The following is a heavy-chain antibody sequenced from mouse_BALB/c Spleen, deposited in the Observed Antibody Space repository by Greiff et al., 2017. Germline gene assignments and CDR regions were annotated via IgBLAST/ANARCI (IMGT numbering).Heavy chain of an antibody. V-gene: IGHV14-3*02. CDR2: IDPANGNT. J-gene: IGHJ4*01. Sequence: EEHLVESGAELVKPGASVKLSCTASGFNIKDTYMHWVKQRPEQGLEWIGRIDPANGNTKYDPKFQGKATITADTSSNTAYLQLSSLTSEDTAVYYCASGYYAMDYWGQGTSVTVSS. CDR3: ASGYYAMDY. CDR1: GFNIKDTY.